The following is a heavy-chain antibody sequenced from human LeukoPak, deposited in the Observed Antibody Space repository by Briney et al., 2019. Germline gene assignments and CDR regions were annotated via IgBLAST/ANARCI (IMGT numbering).Heavy chain of an antibody. CDR1: GYTFTSHG. Sequence: GASVKVSCKGSGYTFTSHGISWVRQAPGQGPEWMRWISAYNGNTNYAQKFQGRVTMATDTSTSTAYMELRSLRSDDTAVYYCARDEGAGATTDYWGQGTLVTVSS. J-gene: IGHJ4*02. V-gene: IGHV1-18*01. CDR2: ISAYNGNT. D-gene: IGHD1-26*01. CDR3: ARDEGAGATTDY.